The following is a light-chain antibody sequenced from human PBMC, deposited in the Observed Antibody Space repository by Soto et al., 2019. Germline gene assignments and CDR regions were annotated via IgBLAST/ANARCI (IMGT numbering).Light chain of an antibody. V-gene: IGLV3-21*02. CDR1: NIGIKN. Sequence: SYELTQPPSVSVAPGQTATITCGGNNIGIKNVHWYQQRPGQAPVLVVSDDSDRPPGIPERFSGSRSANTGRLIISRVEAGDEADYSCQVWDSSSDQWVFGGGTKLTVL. CDR3: QVWDSSSDQWV. CDR2: DDS. J-gene: IGLJ3*02.